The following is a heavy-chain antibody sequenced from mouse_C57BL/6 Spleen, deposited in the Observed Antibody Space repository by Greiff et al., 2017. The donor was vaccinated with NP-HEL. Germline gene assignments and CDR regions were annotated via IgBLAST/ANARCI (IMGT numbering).Heavy chain of an antibody. CDR1: GYTFTDYY. V-gene: IGHV1-26*01. CDR2: INPNNGGT. D-gene: IGHD1-1*01. J-gene: IGHJ1*03. Sequence: EVQLQQSGPELVKPGASVKISCKASGYTFTDYYMNWVKQSHGKSLEWIGDINPNNGGTSYNQKFKGKATLTVDKSSSTAYMELRSLTSEDSAVYYCARYYYGSSQSWYFDVWGTGTTVTVSS. CDR3: ARYYYGSSQSWYFDV.